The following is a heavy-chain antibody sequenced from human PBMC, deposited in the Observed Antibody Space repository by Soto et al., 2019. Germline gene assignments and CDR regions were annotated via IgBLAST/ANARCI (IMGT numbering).Heavy chain of an antibody. Sequence: SETLSLTCAVYGGSFSGYYWSWIRQPPGKGLEWIGEINHSGSTNYNPSLKSRVTISVDTSKNQFSLKLSSVTAADTAVYYCARGIPPATMVRGVRFDPWGQGTLVTVSS. CDR1: GGSFSGYY. J-gene: IGHJ5*02. V-gene: IGHV4-34*01. CDR3: ARGIPPATMVRGVRFDP. D-gene: IGHD3-10*01. CDR2: INHSGST.